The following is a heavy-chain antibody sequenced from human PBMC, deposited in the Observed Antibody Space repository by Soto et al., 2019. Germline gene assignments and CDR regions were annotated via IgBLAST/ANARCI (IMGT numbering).Heavy chain of an antibody. D-gene: IGHD6-19*01. V-gene: IGHV1-3*01. CDR1: GYNFTTYV. J-gene: IGHJ4*02. CDR2: INCGSGNT. CDR3: ARGYTSGWTFDF. Sequence: QVQLVQSGAEVKQPGASASVSCKASGYNFTTYVVHWLRQAPGQGPEWMGWINCGSGNTVYSQKFQGRVTFTRDTSARTAYMDLNSLKSGDTAVYYCARGYTSGWTFDFWGRGTLVTVSS.